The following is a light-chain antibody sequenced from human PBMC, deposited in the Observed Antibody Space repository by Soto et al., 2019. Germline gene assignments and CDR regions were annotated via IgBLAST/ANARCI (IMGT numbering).Light chain of an antibody. CDR1: QSIRTN. Sequence: EIMMTQSPATVSVSPGDRATLSCRASQSIRTNVAWYQQKPGQALRLLIYDASTRATGLSSRFSGSGSGTEFTLTSSCLQSEDVAIYYCQQYNDWPPLTFGGGTRLEI. V-gene: IGKV3-15*01. CDR3: QQYNDWPPLT. J-gene: IGKJ4*01. CDR2: DAS.